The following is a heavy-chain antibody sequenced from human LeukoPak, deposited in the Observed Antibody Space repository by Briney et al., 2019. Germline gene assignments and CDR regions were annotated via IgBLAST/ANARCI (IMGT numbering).Heavy chain of an antibody. CDR3: TTDDYTYYGMDV. Sequence: KSGGSLRLSCAASGFTFSNAWMSWVRQAPGKGLEWVGRIKSKTDGGTTDYAAPVKGRFTISRDDSKNTLYLQMNSLKTEDTAVYYCTTDDYTYYGMDVWGQGTTVTVSS. CDR2: IKSKTDGGTT. V-gene: IGHV3-15*01. CDR1: GFTFSNAW. D-gene: IGHD3-3*01. J-gene: IGHJ6*02.